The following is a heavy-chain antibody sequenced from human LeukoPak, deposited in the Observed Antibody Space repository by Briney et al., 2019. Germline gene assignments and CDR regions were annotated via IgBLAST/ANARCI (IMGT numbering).Heavy chain of an antibody. CDR3: AREWTYDSYQNVFDI. J-gene: IGHJ3*02. CDR1: DYTFISYG. Sequence: ASVKVSCKASDYTFISYGISWVRQAPGQGLEWMAWISPHNDNTYYAQNLQGRVTVTTDTSTSTAYMELRSLRSDDTAVYYCAREWTYDSYQNVFDIWGQGTMVTVS. V-gene: IGHV1-18*01. CDR2: ISPHNDNT. D-gene: IGHD3-22*01.